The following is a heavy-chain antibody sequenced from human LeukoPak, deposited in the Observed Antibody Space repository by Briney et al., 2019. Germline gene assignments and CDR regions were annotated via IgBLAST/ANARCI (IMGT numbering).Heavy chain of an antibody. J-gene: IGHJ3*01. Sequence: SETLSLTCTVSGGSINSHYWSWIRQPPGKGLEWIGYIYYSGSTNYNPCLKSRVTISVDTSKNQFSLKLRSVTAADTAVYYCARVPGGGTAANWGQGTMVTVSS. V-gene: IGHV4-59*11. CDR2: IYYSGST. CDR1: GGSINSHY. D-gene: IGHD1-7*01. CDR3: ARVPGGGTAAN.